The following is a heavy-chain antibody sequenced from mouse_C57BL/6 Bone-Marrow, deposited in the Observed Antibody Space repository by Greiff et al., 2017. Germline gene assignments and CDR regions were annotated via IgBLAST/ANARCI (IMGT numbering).Heavy chain of an antibody. CDR3: ARSPYGYDGYFDV. CDR2: INPNNGGT. J-gene: IGHJ1*03. V-gene: IGHV1-26*01. D-gene: IGHD2-2*01. Sequence: EVKLQQSGPELVKPGASVKISCKASGYTFTDYYMNWVKQSHGKSLEWIGDINPNNGGTSYNQKFKGKATLTVDKSSSTAYMELRSLTSEDSAVYYCARSPYGYDGYFDVWGTGTTVTVSS. CDR1: GYTFTDYY.